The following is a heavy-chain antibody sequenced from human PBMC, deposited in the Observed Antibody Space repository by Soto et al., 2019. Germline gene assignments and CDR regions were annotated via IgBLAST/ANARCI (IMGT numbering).Heavy chain of an antibody. J-gene: IGHJ4*02. Sequence: GGSLRLSCGASGFTFSSYWMSWVRQAPGKGLEWVANIKQDGSEKYYVDSVKGRFTISRDNARNSLFLQMNSLRAEDTAVYYCARTYSSSWYENDYWGQGTLVTVPQ. V-gene: IGHV3-7*03. D-gene: IGHD6-13*01. CDR3: ARTYSSSWYENDY. CDR2: IKQDGSEK. CDR1: GFTFSSYW.